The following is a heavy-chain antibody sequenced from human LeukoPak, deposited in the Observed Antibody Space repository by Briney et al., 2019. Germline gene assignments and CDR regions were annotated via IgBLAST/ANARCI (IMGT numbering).Heavy chain of an antibody. CDR1: GFTFSNYA. V-gene: IGHV3-23*01. CDR2: IHGSGDVT. CDR3: AKLPSCYDY. D-gene: IGHD2-2*01. Sequence: GGSLRLSCSTSGFTFSNYAMSWVRQAPGKGLEWVSAIHGSGDVTYYADSVKGRFTVARDNSKNTLYLQMNSLRAEDTAVYYCAKLPSCYDYWGQGTLVTVSS. J-gene: IGHJ4*02.